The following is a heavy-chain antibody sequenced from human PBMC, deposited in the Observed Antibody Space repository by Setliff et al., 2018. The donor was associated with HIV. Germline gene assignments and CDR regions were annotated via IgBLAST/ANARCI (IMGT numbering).Heavy chain of an antibody. V-gene: IGHV4-61*02. D-gene: IGHD2-2*01. Sequence: PSETLSLTCTVSGDSISGGSNYWSWIRQPAGKGLEWIGRIYTSGPRYNPSLENRVTISVDTSKSQFFLMLSSVTAADTAVYYCARASSDIPGVDSNYFDDWGQGTLVTVSS. J-gene: IGHJ4*02. CDR3: ARASSDIPGVDSNYFDD. CDR1: GDSISGGSNY. CDR2: IYTSGP.